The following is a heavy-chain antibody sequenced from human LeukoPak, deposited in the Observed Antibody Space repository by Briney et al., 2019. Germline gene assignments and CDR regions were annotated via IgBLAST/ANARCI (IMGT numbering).Heavy chain of an antibody. CDR1: GFTFSSYA. J-gene: IGHJ4*02. Sequence: GGSLRLSCAASGFTFSSYAMHWVRQAPGKGLEWVAVISYGGSNKYYADSVKGRFTISRDNSKNTLYLQMNSLRAEDTAVYYCARDSSYDSSVLLGYWGQGTLVTVSS. D-gene: IGHD3-22*01. CDR3: ARDSSYDSSVLLGY. CDR2: ISYGGSNK. V-gene: IGHV3-30-3*01.